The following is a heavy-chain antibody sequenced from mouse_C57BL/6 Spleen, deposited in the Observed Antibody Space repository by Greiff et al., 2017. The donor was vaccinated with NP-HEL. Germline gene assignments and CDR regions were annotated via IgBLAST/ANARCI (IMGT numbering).Heavy chain of an antibody. CDR1: GYTFTDYE. CDR3: LRGLRAMDY. CDR2: IDPETGGT. Sequence: QVQLQQSGAELVRPGASVTLSCKASGYTFTDYEMHWVKQTPVHGLEWIGAIDPETGGTAYNQKFKGKAILTADNSSSTAYMELRSLTSEDSAVYYCLRGLRAMDYWGQGTSVTVSS. V-gene: IGHV1-15*01. J-gene: IGHJ4*01.